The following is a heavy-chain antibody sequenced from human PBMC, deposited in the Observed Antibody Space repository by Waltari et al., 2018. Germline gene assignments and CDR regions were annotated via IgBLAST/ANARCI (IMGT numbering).Heavy chain of an antibody. V-gene: IGHV4-38-2*01. CDR1: GFTVSSNY. D-gene: IGHD1-26*01. J-gene: IGHJ3*02. Sequence: VQLVETGGGLIQPGGSLRLSCAASGFTVSSNYMSWVRQAPGKGLEWIGSIYHSGSTYYNPSLKSRVTISVDTSKNQFSLKLSSVTAADTAVYYCARHPPRAGATHRHAFDIWGQGTMVTVSS. CDR3: ARHPPRAGATHRHAFDI. CDR2: IYHSGST.